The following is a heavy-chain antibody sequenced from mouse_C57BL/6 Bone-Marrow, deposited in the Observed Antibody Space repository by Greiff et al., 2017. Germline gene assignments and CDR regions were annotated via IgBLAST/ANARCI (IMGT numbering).Heavy chain of an antibody. CDR1: GYTFTSYW. V-gene: IGHV1-69*01. Sequence: QVQLQQPGAELVMPGASVKLSCKASGYTFTSYWMHWVKQRPGQGLEWIGEIDPSDSYTNYNQKFKGKSTLTVDKSSSTAYMQLSSLTSEDSAVYYCARSMGYGRALYYLDYGGQGTTLTVSS. CDR3: ARSMGYGRALYYLDY. CDR2: IDPSDSYT. D-gene: IGHD1-1*01. J-gene: IGHJ2*01.